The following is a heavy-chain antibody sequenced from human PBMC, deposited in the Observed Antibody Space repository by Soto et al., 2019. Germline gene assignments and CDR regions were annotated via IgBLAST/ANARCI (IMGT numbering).Heavy chain of an antibody. V-gene: IGHV1-69*13. CDR1: GGTFSSYA. D-gene: IGHD2-2*01. CDR3: ASPCQLYCSSTSCYADYYYGMDV. Sequence: SVKVSCKASGGTFSSYAISWVRQAPGQGLEWMGGIIPIFGTANYAQKFQGRVTITADESTSTAYMELSSLRSEDTAVYYCASPCQLYCSSTSCYADYYYGMDVWGQGTTVTVSS. J-gene: IGHJ6*02. CDR2: IIPIFGTA.